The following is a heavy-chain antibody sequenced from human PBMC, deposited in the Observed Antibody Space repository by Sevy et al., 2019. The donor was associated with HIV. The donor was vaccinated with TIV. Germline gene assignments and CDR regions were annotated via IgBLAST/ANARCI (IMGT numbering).Heavy chain of an antibody. Sequence: GGSLRLSCAASGFTFSSYSMNWVRQAPGKGLEWVSSISSSSSYIYYADSGKGRFTISRDNAKNSLYLQMNSLRAEDTAVYYCARDQVAAAGRLEAFDIWGQGTMVTVSS. CDR1: GFTFSSYS. CDR3: ARDQVAAAGRLEAFDI. V-gene: IGHV3-21*01. J-gene: IGHJ3*02. D-gene: IGHD6-13*01. CDR2: ISSSSSYI.